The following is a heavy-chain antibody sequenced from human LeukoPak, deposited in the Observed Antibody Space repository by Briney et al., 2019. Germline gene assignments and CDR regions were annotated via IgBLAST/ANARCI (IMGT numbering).Heavy chain of an antibody. CDR2: IDPGDSQT. D-gene: IGHD3-22*01. Sequence: GESLKISCKGSGYSFTKYWISWVRQMPGKGREWMGRIDPGDSQTNYSPSFQGHVTISADKSISTAYLQWSSLKASDTAMYYCARHSSVLNSFDPWGQGTLVTVSS. J-gene: IGHJ5*02. CDR3: ARHSSVLNSFDP. CDR1: GYSFTKYW. V-gene: IGHV5-10-1*01.